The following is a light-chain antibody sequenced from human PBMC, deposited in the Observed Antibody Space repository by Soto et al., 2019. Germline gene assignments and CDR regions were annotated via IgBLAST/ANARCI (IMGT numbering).Light chain of an antibody. J-gene: IGLJ7*01. Sequence: QSALTQPPSASGSAGQSVTISCTGTSSDVGGYDYVSWHQHHPGKAPELMIYEVNKRPSGVPDRFSGSKSGNTASLTVSRLQADDEAVYYCSSYAGNNNVLFGGGTQLTVL. V-gene: IGLV2-8*01. CDR3: SSYAGNNNVL. CDR2: EVN. CDR1: SSDVGGYDY.